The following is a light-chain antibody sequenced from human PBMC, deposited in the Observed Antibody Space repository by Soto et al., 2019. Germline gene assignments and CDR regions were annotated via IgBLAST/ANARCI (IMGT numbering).Light chain of an antibody. Sequence: DIQMTQSPSSLSASVGDGVTITCRASQSISTYLNWYQQKPGKAPKVRIYAASSLQSGVPSRFSGSGSGTDFTLTISSLQPEDFATYYCQQSYSNPRTFGQGTKVEIK. CDR1: QSISTY. CDR2: AAS. CDR3: QQSYSNPRT. J-gene: IGKJ1*01. V-gene: IGKV1-39*01.